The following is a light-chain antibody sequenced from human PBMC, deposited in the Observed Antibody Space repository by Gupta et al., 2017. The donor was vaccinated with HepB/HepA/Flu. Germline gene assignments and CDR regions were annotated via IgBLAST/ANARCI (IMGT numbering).Light chain of an antibody. Sequence: DIQVTQSPSSLSASVGDRVSITCRASESISSYLNWYQQKPGTATNLINYAATTAKSGVPSRISGSSSGTYIILTISMLQPEDFANYYCQQSNTTPWTFGQGTKVEIK. CDR2: AAT. CDR1: ESISSY. J-gene: IGKJ1*01. V-gene: IGKV1-39*01. CDR3: QQSNTTPWT.